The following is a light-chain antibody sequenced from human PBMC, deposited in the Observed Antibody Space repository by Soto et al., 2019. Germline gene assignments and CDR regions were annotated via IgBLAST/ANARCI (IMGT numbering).Light chain of an antibody. CDR3: SAHSVSSTLVV. V-gene: IGLV2-14*03. Sequence: QSALTQPASMSRSPGQSITISCTGTSSDVGGYNYVSWYRQHPGKAPKLMIYDVNNRPSGVSNRFSGSKSGNTASLTISGLQAEDEADYYCSAHSVSSTLVVFGGGTKVTVL. J-gene: IGLJ2*01. CDR2: DVN. CDR1: SSDVGGYNY.